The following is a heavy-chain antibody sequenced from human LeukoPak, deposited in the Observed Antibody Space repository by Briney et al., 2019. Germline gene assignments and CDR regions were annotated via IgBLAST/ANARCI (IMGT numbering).Heavy chain of an antibody. V-gene: IGHV4-61*02. CDR1: GGSISSGSYY. CDR2: IYTSGST. CDR3: ARAASCSSTSCYELYYYYYMDV. D-gene: IGHD2-2*01. Sequence: SETLSLTCTVSGGSISSGSYYWSWIRQPAGKGLEWIGRIYTSGSTNYNPSLKSRVTISVDTSKNQFSLKLSSVTAADTAVYYCARAASCSSTSCYELYYYYYMDVWGKGTTVTVSS. J-gene: IGHJ6*03.